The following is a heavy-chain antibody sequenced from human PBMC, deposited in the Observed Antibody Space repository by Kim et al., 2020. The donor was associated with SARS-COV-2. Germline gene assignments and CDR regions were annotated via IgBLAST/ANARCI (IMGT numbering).Heavy chain of an antibody. CDR2: VYSNGIT. CDR3: ATDVMGARSGVRETFATETFDF. D-gene: IGHD4-17*01. J-gene: IGHJ4*02. Sequence: GGSLRLSCAATGFAVSSDNMSWVRQAPGKGLEWVSVVYSNGITYYGDSVKGRFTISRDNSRNTLYLQMNNMRAEDTAVYYGATDVMGARSGVRETFATETFDFWGQGTLVIVSS. V-gene: IGHV3-53*01. CDR1: GFAVSSDN.